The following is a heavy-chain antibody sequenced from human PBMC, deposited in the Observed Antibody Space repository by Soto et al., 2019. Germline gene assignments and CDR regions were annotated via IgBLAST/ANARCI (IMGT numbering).Heavy chain of an antibody. CDR2: FYPEDGET. D-gene: IGHD6-6*01. J-gene: IGHJ4*02. Sequence: QVQLVQSGAEVKKPGASVKVSCKVSGYTLTELSMHWVRQAPGKGLEWMGGFYPEDGETIYAQKFQGRVTMTEDTSTDTAYLELSSLRSEDTAVYYCATGVYFGIAARPSYWGQGTLVTVSS. V-gene: IGHV1-24*01. CDR3: ATGVYFGIAARPSY. CDR1: GYTLTELS.